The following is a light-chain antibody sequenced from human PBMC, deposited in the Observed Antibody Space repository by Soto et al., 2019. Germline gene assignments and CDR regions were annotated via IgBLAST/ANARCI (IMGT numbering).Light chain of an antibody. V-gene: IGLV2-14*03. CDR1: SSDIGGSNY. CDR2: GVS. CDR3: YSSRSSSSTFYV. J-gene: IGLJ1*01. Sequence: QSALTQPASVSGSPGQSITISCAGTSSDIGGSNYVSWYQQHPGKAPKLMIYGVSNRPSGVSNRFSGSKSGNTASLTISGLQAEDEADYFCYSSRSSSSTFYVFGTGTKLTDL.